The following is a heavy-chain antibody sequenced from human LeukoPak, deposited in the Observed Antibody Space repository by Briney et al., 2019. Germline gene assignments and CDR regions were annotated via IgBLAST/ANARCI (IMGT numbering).Heavy chain of an antibody. V-gene: IGHV4-59*08. J-gene: IGHJ4*02. CDR1: GGSFSSYS. D-gene: IGHD1-7*01. Sequence: SETLSLTCNVSGGSFSSYSWSWIRQPPGKGLEWVGFKNNRGSTKYNPSLKSRVTISVDTSKNQFSLKLSSVTAADTAVYYCTRAYWNYNFDYWGQGTLVTVSS. CDR2: KNNRGST. CDR3: TRAYWNYNFDY.